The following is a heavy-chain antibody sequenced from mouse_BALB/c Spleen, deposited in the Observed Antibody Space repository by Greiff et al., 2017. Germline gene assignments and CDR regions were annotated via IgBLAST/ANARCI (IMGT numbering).Heavy chain of an antibody. CDR3: ARIYYGNYPYYYAMDY. CDR1: GFSLTSYG. D-gene: IGHD2-1*01. Sequence: QVQLQQSGPGLVQPSQSLSITCTVSGFSLTSYGVHWVRQSPGKGLEWLGVIWSGGSTDYNAAFISRLSISKDNSKSQVFFKMNSLQANDTAIYYCARIYYGNYPYYYAMDYWGQGTSVTVSS. CDR2: IWSGGST. J-gene: IGHJ4*01. V-gene: IGHV2-2*02.